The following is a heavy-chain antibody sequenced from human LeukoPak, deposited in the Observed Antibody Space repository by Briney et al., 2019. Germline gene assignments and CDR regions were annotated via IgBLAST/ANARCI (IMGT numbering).Heavy chain of an antibody. CDR3: ARVSRGNSVGGDY. Sequence: SETLSLTCSVSGGSISTYFWSWIRQPSGKGLEWIGYIYYSGSTNYNPSLKSRVTISLDTSKNQFSLKLSSVTAADTAMYYCARVSRGNSVGGDYWGQGTLVTVSS. V-gene: IGHV4-59*01. J-gene: IGHJ4*02. CDR1: GGSISTYF. D-gene: IGHD4-23*01. CDR2: IYYSGST.